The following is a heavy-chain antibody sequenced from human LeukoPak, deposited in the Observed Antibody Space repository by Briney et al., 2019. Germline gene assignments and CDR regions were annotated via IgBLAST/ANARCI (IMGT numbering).Heavy chain of an antibody. D-gene: IGHD1-26*01. CDR3: ARDMRGSYYLTDY. V-gene: IGHV3-21*01. CDR1: GFTFSNYN. CDR2: ISSSSSYI. J-gene: IGHJ4*02. Sequence: GGSLRLSRAASGFTFSNYNMNWVRQAPGKGLEWVSFISSSSSYIYYADSVKGRFTISRDNAKNSLYLQMNSLRAEDTAVYYCARDMRGSYYLTDYWGQGTLVTVSS.